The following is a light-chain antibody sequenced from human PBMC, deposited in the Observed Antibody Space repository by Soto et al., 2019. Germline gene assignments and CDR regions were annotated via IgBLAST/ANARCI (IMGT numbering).Light chain of an antibody. CDR1: QSVRNHY. Sequence: ETVLTQSPGTLSLSPGARATLSCRASQSVRNHYLAWLQQKPGQAPSLLISGASTRATGVPDRFSGSGSGTDFTLTISRLEPEDFAVYYCQQYGGSRTFGQGTKVDI. V-gene: IGKV3-20*01. CDR3: QQYGGSRT. J-gene: IGKJ1*01. CDR2: GAS.